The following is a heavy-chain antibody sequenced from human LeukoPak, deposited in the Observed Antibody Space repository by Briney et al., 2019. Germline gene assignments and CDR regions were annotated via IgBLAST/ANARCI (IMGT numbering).Heavy chain of an antibody. CDR2: ISGSGGST. CDR3: AKIDPPSYYYGSGSYPD. V-gene: IGHV3-23*01. J-gene: IGHJ4*02. CDR1: GFTFTYA. Sequence: GGSLRLSCAASGFTFTYAMSWVRQAPGKGLEWVSAISGSGGSTYYADSVKGRFTISRDNSKSTLYLQMNSLRAEDTAVYYCAKIDPPSYYYGSGSYPDWGQGTLVTVSS. D-gene: IGHD3-10*01.